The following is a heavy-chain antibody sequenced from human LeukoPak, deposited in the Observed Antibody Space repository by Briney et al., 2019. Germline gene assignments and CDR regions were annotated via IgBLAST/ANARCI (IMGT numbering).Heavy chain of an antibody. CDR2: ISSSSSTI. D-gene: IGHD3-16*02. CDR1: GFIFSSYS. CDR3: ATLGGVSYFDY. V-gene: IGHV3-48*01. J-gene: IGHJ4*02. Sequence: PGGSLRLSCAASGFIFSSYSMNWVRQAPGKGLEWVSYISSSSSTIYYADSVKGRFTISRDNAKTSLYLQMNSLRAEDTAVYYCATLGGVSYFDYWGQGTLVTVSS.